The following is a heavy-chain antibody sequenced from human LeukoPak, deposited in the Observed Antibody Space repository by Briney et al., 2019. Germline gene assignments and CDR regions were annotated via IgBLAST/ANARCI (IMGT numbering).Heavy chain of an antibody. Sequence: PSETLSLTCTVSGGSISSSSYYWGWIRQPPGKGLEWIGSIYYSGSTYYNPSLKSRVTISVDTSKNQFSLKLNSVTAADTAVYYCATGWSCYYWTTWGQGTLVAVSS. CDR1: GGSISSSSYY. V-gene: IGHV4-39*07. D-gene: IGHD3-3*01. CDR2: IYYSGST. CDR3: ATGWSCYYWTT. J-gene: IGHJ5*02.